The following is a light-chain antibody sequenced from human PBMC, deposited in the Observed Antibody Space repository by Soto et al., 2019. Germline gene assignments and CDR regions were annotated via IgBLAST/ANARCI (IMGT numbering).Light chain of an antibody. CDR1: NNDVGAYNY. Sequence: QSALTQPASVSGSPGQSITISCTGSNNDVGAYNYVSWYQQHPGKAPKLIIYEVNNQPSGVSHRFSGSKSGNTASLTISGLQAKDEADYYCCSYAGSSTYVFGPGTKLTVL. CDR3: CSYAGSSTYV. V-gene: IGLV2-14*01. CDR2: EVN. J-gene: IGLJ1*01.